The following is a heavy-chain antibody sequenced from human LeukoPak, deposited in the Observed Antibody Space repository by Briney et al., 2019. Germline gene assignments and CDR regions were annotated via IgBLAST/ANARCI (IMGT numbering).Heavy chain of an antibody. V-gene: IGHV5-51*06. Sequence: GESLKISCKGFGYTFSNYWIGWVRQMPGKGLEWMRIIYPDDSDTRYRQPFQGQVTISADKSITTAFLQWSSLKASDTAMYYCAIFRDKYGSGSYGDSWGQGTLVTVSS. D-gene: IGHD3-10*01. CDR1: GYTFSNYW. CDR3: AIFRDKYGSGSYGDS. J-gene: IGHJ5*01. CDR2: IYPDDSDT.